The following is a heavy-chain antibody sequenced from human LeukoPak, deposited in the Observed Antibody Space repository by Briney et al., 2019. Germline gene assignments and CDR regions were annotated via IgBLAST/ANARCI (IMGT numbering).Heavy chain of an antibody. Sequence: ASVKVSCKASGYTFTSYDINWVRQATGQGLEWMGWMNPDTGNTGYAQKFQGRVTMTRNTSISTAYMELSSLKSEDTAVYYCAKATQGGSGYYFGLPFDYWGQGTLVTVSS. CDR3: AKATQGGSGYYFGLPFDY. D-gene: IGHD3-22*01. J-gene: IGHJ4*02. CDR2: MNPDTGNT. V-gene: IGHV1-8*01. CDR1: GYTFTSYD.